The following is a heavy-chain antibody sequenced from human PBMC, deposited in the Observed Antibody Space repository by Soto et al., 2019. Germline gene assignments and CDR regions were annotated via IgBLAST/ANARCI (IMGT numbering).Heavy chain of an antibody. CDR1: DGSISTYY. V-gene: IGHV4-59*01. D-gene: IGHD3-16*02. CDR2: VYYSGST. Sequence: SETLSLTCTVSDGSISTYYWNWIRQPPGKGLEWIGYVYYSGSTNYNPSLKSRVTMSVDPSKNQFSLNLTSVTAADTAVYYCARDVYDFIWGSYRHYNAFDIWGQGTMVTVSS. CDR3: ARDVYDFIWGSYRHYNAFDI. J-gene: IGHJ3*02.